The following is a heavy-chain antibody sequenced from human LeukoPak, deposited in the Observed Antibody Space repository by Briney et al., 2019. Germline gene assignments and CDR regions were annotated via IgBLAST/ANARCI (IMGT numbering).Heavy chain of an antibody. CDR3: AKDLSGDGYNWGIFDY. J-gene: IGHJ4*02. CDR2: ISADGGTT. V-gene: IGHV3-43*02. Sequence: GGSLRLSCAASGFTFYDYAMHWVRHAPGKGLEWVSVISADGGTTFYADSVKGRFTFSRDNNKNSLYLQMNSLRTEDTALYYCAKDLSGDGYNWGIFDYWGQGTLVTVSS. CDR1: GFTFYDYA. D-gene: IGHD5-24*01.